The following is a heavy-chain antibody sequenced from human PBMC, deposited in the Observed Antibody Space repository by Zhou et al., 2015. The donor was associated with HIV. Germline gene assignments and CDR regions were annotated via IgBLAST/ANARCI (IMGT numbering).Heavy chain of an antibody. CDR3: ARSSVNHENAFDI. J-gene: IGHJ3*02. Sequence: LVQSGTEVRKPGSSVNVSCKASGGTFSGSDMSWVRQAPGQGLEWMGGITPMFEIHNYAQKFRARLIISVDKSTTTAYMELSDLTSEDTAIYFCARSSVNHENAFDIWGQGTNVIVSP. CDR2: ITPMFEIH. V-gene: IGHV1-69*17. D-gene: IGHD1-14*01. CDR1: GGTFSGSD.